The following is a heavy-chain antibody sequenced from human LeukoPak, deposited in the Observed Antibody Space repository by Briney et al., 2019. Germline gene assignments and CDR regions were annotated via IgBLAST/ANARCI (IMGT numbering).Heavy chain of an antibody. CDR3: ARDQDCSSTSCSMHYYYMDV. CDR2: ISYDGSNK. D-gene: IGHD2-2*01. V-gene: IGHV3-30*04. J-gene: IGHJ6*03. CDR1: GFTFSSYA. Sequence: GSLRLSCAASGFTFSSYAMHWVRQAPGKGLEWVAVISYDGSNKYYADSVKGRFTISRDNSKNTLYLQMNSLRAEDTAVYYCARDQDCSSTSCSMHYYYMDVWGKGTTVTVSS.